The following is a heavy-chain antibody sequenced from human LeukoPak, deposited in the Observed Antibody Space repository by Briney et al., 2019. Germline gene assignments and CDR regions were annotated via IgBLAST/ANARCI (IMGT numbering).Heavy chain of an antibody. V-gene: IGHV4-39*07. CDR2: IYYSGST. CDR3: ARLAGSHLVDY. CDR1: GGSISSSSYY. D-gene: IGHD3-10*01. J-gene: IGHJ4*02. Sequence: SETLSLTCTVSGGSISSSSYYWGWIRQPPGKGLEWIGSIYYSGSTYYNPSLKSRVTISVDTSKNQFSLKLSSVTAADTAVYYCARLAGSHLVDYWGQGTLVTVSS.